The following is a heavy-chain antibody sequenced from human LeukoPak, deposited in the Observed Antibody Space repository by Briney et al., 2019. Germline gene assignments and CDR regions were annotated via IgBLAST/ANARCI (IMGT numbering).Heavy chain of an antibody. V-gene: IGHV4-30-4*07. CDR3: ARHGGKQQLVRKTREKSRNWFDP. CDR1: GGSISSGGYS. J-gene: IGHJ5*02. CDR2: IYYSGST. Sequence: SQTLSLTCAVSGGSISSGGYSWSWIRQPPGKGLEWIGYIYYSGSTYYNPSLKSRVTISVDTSKNQFSLKLSSVTAADTAVYYCARHGGKQQLVRKTREKSRNWFDPWGQGTLVTVSS. D-gene: IGHD6-13*01.